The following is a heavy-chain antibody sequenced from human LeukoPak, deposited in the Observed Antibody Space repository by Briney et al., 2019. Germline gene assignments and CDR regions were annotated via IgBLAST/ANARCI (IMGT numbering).Heavy chain of an antibody. Sequence: SETLSLTCTVSGGSISSYYWSWIRQPPGKGLEWIGYIYYSGSTNYNPSLKSRVTISVDTSKNQFSLKLSSVTAADTAVYYCARSRVHYYDSSGYPPLDAFDIWGQGTMVTVSS. CDR3: ARSRVHYYDSSGYPPLDAFDI. CDR1: GGSISSYY. V-gene: IGHV4-59*01. J-gene: IGHJ3*02. D-gene: IGHD3-22*01. CDR2: IYYSGST.